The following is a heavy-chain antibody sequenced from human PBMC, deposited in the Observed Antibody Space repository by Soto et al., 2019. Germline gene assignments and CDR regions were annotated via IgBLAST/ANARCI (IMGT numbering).Heavy chain of an antibody. V-gene: IGHV3-43*01. Sequence: GGSLRLSCAASGFTFDDYTMHWVRQAPGKGLEWVSLISWGGGSTYYADSVKGRFTISRDNSKNSLYLQMNSLRTEDTALYYCAKDNRRTYYDFWSGYYTHNLYYYYGMDVWGQGTTVTVSS. CDR1: GFTFDDYT. CDR2: ISWGGGST. D-gene: IGHD3-3*01. J-gene: IGHJ6*02. CDR3: AKDNRRTYYDFWSGYYTHNLYYYYGMDV.